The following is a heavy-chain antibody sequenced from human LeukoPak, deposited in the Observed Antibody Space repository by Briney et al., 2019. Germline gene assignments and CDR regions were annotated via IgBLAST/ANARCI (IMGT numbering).Heavy chain of an antibody. J-gene: IGHJ5*02. CDR1: GYTFTGYY. CDR2: IIPIFGTA. Sequence: GASVKVSCKASGYTFTGYYMHWVRQAPGQGLEWMGGIIPIFGTANYAQKFQGRVTITADESTSTAYMELSSLRSEDTAVYYCATEAPNAVYWFDPWGQGTLVTVSS. V-gene: IGHV1-69*13. CDR3: ATEAPNAVYWFDP.